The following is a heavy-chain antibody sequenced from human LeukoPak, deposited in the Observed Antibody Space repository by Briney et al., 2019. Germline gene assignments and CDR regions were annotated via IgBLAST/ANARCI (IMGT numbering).Heavy chain of an antibody. V-gene: IGHV4-59*08. Sequence: SETLSLTCTVSGGSINTYYWSLIRQPPGKGLEWIGYSYYSGSTNYNPSLKSRVTISVDTSKNQFTLKLRSVTAADTAIYYCARHHSKFWNYGMDVWGQGTTVTVSS. CDR3: ARHHSKFWNYGMDV. CDR2: SYYSGST. CDR1: GGSINTYY. D-gene: IGHD3-3*01. J-gene: IGHJ6*02.